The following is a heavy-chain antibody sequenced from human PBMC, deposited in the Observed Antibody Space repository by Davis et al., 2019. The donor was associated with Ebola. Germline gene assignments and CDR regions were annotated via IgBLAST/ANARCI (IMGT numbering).Heavy chain of an antibody. J-gene: IGHJ5*02. CDR2: FYYNAVT. CDR3: ARHGRAAGMSWFDP. V-gene: IGHV4-59*08. Sequence: MPSETLSLTCTVSGGSISSSYWTWIRQPPGKGLEWTGYFYYNAVTIYNPSLKSRVTMSVDMSKNQFSLNLISVTAADTAVYYCARHGRAAGMSWFDPWGQGALVTVSS. D-gene: IGHD6-13*01. CDR1: GGSISSSY.